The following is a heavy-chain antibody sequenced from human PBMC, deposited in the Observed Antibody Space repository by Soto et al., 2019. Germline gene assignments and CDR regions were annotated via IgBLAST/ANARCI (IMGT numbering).Heavy chain of an antibody. CDR1: GFTFSSYW. V-gene: IGHV3-74*01. Sequence: PGGSLRLCCGASGFTFSSYWMHWVRQAPGKGLVWVSRINSDGSSTSYSPSLKSSLTITKDTAKNQVVLTMTNVHPEDTATYFCAHSGPIATVAFDYWGQGILVTVSS. CDR2: INSDGSST. J-gene: IGHJ4*02. CDR3: AHSGPIATVAFDY. D-gene: IGHD6-13*01.